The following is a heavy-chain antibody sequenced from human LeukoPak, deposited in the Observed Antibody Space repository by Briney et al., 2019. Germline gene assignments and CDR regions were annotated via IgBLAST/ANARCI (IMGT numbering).Heavy chain of an antibody. Sequence: SETLSLTCTVSGGSISSSSYYWGWIRQPPGKGLEWIGSIYYSGSTYYNPSLKSRVTISVDTSKNQFSLKLSSVTAADTAVYYCAREDELSTAGDYWGQGTLVTVSS. D-gene: IGHD4-11*01. J-gene: IGHJ4*02. V-gene: IGHV4-39*07. CDR2: IYYSGST. CDR1: GGSISSSSYY. CDR3: AREDELSTAGDY.